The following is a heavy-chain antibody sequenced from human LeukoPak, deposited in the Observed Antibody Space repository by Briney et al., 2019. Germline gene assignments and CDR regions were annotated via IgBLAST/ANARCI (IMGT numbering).Heavy chain of an antibody. CDR2: INHSGST. CDR3: ARKAVMEYQLRKYGMTS. CDR1: GWSFSGYY. Sequence: SETLSLTCAVYGWSFSGYYWSWIRQPPGKGLEWIGEINHSGSTNYNPSLKSRVTILVDTSKNQFSLKLSSVTAADTAVYYCARKAVMEYQLRKYGMTSGAKGPRSPSPQ. J-gene: IGHJ6*04. V-gene: IGHV4-34*01. D-gene: IGHD2-2*01.